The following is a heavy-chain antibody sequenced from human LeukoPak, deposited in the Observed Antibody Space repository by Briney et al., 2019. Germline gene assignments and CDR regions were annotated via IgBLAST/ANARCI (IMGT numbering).Heavy chain of an antibody. J-gene: IGHJ4*02. CDR2: IFPGDSHT. CDR3: AKTSGYDFKDD. V-gene: IGHV5-51*01. D-gene: IGHD5-12*01. Sequence: GESLQISCQGPGSRFDSYWIGGVRPMPGKGREWMGIIFPGDSHTTYSPSFQGQVTMSADKSISTAYLQWSSLKASDTAIYYCAKTSGYDFKDDWGQGTLVTVSS. CDR1: GSRFDSYW.